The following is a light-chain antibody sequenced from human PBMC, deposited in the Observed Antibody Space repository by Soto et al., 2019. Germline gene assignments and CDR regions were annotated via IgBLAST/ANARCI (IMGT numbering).Light chain of an antibody. J-gene: IGKJ1*01. Sequence: DIVMTQSPDSLAVSLGERATINCKSSQTVLHSSSNKNYLAWYQQKPGQPPKLLIYWASARESGVPDRFSGIGSETQFTLTISSLQAEEGADYYCHQYYSLPRTVGQGPKVEIK. CDR1: QTVLHSSSNKNY. CDR2: WAS. CDR3: HQYYSLPRT. V-gene: IGKV4-1*01.